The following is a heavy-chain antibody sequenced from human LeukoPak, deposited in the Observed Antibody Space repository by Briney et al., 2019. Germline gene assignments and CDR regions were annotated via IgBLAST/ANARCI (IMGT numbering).Heavy chain of an antibody. D-gene: IGHD3-10*01. CDR1: GYRFTSYW. CDR3: ATNTMFWGIHGFDI. V-gene: IGHV5-51*01. J-gene: IGHJ3*02. Sequence: GESPKISFKGSGYRFTSYWIGWVRQMPGKGLEWMGIIYRGGSDTRYSPSFQGQVTISADKSISTAYLQWSSLQASDSAMYYCATNTMFWGIHGFDIWGQGTMVTVSP. CDR2: IYRGGSDT.